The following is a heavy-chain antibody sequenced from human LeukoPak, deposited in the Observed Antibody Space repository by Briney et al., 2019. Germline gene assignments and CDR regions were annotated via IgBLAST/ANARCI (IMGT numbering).Heavy chain of an antibody. CDR3: ARLTGSYSDY. V-gene: IGHV5-51*01. Sequence: GESLKISCKDSGYYFTNYWIGWVRQMPGKGLEWMGIIYPRDSDTRYSPSFRGQVTISADKSISTAYLQWSSLKASDTAIYYCARLTGSYSDYWGQGTLVTVSS. CDR2: IYPRDSDT. CDR1: GYYFTNYW. D-gene: IGHD1-26*01. J-gene: IGHJ4*02.